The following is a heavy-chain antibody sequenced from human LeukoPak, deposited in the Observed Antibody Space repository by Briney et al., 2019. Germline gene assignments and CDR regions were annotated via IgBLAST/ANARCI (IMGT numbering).Heavy chain of an antibody. CDR3: ATTNDGGGYQWGDFFDF. CDR2: IIPNFGTT. Sequence: SVKVSCKASGGTSNSHAISWVRQAPGQGLEWMGRIIPNFGTTNRAQNFQDRVTLTADKSTNTAYMELTSLTSDDTAVYYCATTNDGGGYQWGDFFDFWGQGTLVTVSS. CDR1: GGTSNSHA. V-gene: IGHV1-69*06. D-gene: IGHD3-22*01. J-gene: IGHJ4*02.